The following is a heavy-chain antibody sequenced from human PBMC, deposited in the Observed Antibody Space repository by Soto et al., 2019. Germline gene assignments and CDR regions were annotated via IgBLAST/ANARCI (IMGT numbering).Heavy chain of an antibody. D-gene: IGHD3-22*01. CDR2: ISTSGGST. CDR1: GFTFSSYA. V-gene: IGHV3-23*01. CDR3: AKRGESYSYDSSGYRSDFDY. J-gene: IGHJ4*02. Sequence: EVQLLESGGGLVQPGGSLRLSCAASGFTFSSYAMGWVRQAPGKGLEWVSAISTSGGSTYYADSVKGRFTISRDNSKNTLYLQRNSLRAEDTAVYYCAKRGESYSYDSSGYRSDFDYWGQGTLVTVSS.